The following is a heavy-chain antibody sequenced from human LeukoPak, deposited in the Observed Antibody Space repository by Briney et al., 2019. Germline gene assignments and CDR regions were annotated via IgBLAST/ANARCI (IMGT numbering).Heavy chain of an antibody. CDR3: ARVGRSRGSLPNSYYYMDV. V-gene: IGHV1-2*02. D-gene: IGHD1-26*01. Sequence: ASVKVSCKASGYTFTGYYMHWVRQAPGQGLEWMGWINPNSGGTNYAQKFQGRVTITTDQSTRTAYMELNSLSSDDTAVYYCARVGRSRGSLPNSYYYMDVWGKGTTVTVSS. J-gene: IGHJ6*03. CDR1: GYTFTGYY. CDR2: INPNSGGT.